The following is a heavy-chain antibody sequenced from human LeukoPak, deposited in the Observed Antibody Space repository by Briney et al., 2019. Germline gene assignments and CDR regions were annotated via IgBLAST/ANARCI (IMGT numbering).Heavy chain of an antibody. Sequence: GGSLRLSCAASGFSFSSYSMNWVRQAPGKGLEWVSSISSSSSYIYYADSVKGRFTISSDNAKNSLYLQMNSLRVEDTAVYYCARDGGRGGDAFDVWGQGTMVTVSS. CDR2: ISSSSSYI. J-gene: IGHJ3*01. D-gene: IGHD3-10*01. CDR1: GFSFSSYS. V-gene: IGHV3-21*01. CDR3: ARDGGRGGDAFDV.